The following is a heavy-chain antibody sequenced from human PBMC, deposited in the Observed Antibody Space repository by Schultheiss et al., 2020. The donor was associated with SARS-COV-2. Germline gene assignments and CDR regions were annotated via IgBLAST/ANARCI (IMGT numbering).Heavy chain of an antibody. CDR2: ISSSSSYI. V-gene: IGHV3-21*01. CDR1: GFTFSNAW. CDR3: ARDRAAHYDSSGYYLAPPDY. J-gene: IGHJ4*02. Sequence: GGSLRLSCAASGFTFSNAWMSWVRQAPGKGLEWVSAISSSSSYIYYADSVKGRFTISRDNAKNSLYLQMNSLRAEDTAVYYCARDRAAHYDSSGYYLAPPDYWGQGTLVTVSS. D-gene: IGHD3-22*01.